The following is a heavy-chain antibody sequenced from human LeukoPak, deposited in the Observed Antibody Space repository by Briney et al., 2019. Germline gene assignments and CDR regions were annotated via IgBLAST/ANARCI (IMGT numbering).Heavy chain of an antibody. CDR1: GFTFSNYW. D-gene: IGHD3-22*01. Sequence: TGGSLRLSCTASGFTFSNYWMNWVRQAPGKGLEWVANIKQDGSEKNYVDSVKGRFTISRDNAKNSLYLQMNSLRAEDTAVYYCARGNYYDSSDYYYYWGQGTLVTVSS. CDR3: ARGNYYDSSDYYYY. J-gene: IGHJ4*02. CDR2: IKQDGSEK. V-gene: IGHV3-7*03.